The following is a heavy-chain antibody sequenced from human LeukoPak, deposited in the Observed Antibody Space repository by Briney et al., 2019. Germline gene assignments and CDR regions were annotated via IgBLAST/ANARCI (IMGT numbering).Heavy chain of an antibody. CDR2: IIPIFGTA. CDR3: ASIAAAGTGRNYYYYYMDV. Sequence: RASVEVSCKASGGTFSSYAISWVRQAPGQGLEWMGGIIPIFGTANYAQKFQGRVTITTDESTSTAYMELSSLRSEDTAVYYCASIAAAGTGRNYYYYYMDVWGKGTTVTVSS. CDR1: GGTFSSYA. J-gene: IGHJ6*03. D-gene: IGHD6-13*01. V-gene: IGHV1-69*05.